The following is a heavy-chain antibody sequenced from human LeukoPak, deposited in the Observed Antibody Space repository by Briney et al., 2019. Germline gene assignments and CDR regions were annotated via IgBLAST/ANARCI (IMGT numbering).Heavy chain of an antibody. CDR2: IFHSGST. CDR3: ARVGGLYCFDY. Sequence: PSETLSLTCAVSVYSISSGYYWGWIRQPPGKGLDWIGSIFHSGSTYYNPSLKSRVTISVDTSKNQFSLKLSSVTAADTAVYYCARVGGLYCFDYWGQGTLVTVSS. J-gene: IGHJ4*02. D-gene: IGHD2-15*01. V-gene: IGHV4-38-2*01. CDR1: VYSISSGYY.